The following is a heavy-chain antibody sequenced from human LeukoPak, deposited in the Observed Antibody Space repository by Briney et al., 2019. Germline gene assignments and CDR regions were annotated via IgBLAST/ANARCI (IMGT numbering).Heavy chain of an antibody. Sequence: GGSLRLSCAASGFTVSSNYMSWVRQAPGKGLEWVSVIYSGGSTYYADSVKGRFTISRDNSKNTLYLQMNSLRAEDTAVYYCARSRVEDSSGYYYEYYFDYWGQGTLVTVSS. D-gene: IGHD3-22*01. J-gene: IGHJ4*02. V-gene: IGHV3-66*02. CDR1: GFTVSSNY. CDR3: ARSRVEDSSGYYYEYYFDY. CDR2: IYSGGST.